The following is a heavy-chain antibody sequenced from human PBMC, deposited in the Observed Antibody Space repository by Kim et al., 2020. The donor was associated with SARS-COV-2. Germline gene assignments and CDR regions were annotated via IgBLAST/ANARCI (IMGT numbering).Heavy chain of an antibody. Sequence: SETLSLTCTVSGGSISSSSYYWGWIRQPPGKGLEWIGSIYYSGSTYYNPSLKSRVTISVDTSKNQFSLKLSSVTAADTAVYYCARRGEDMRSVFDYWGQGTLVTVSS. J-gene: IGHJ4*02. CDR2: IYYSGST. V-gene: IGHV4-39*01. CDR3: ARRGEDMRSVFDY. D-gene: IGHD2-15*01. CDR1: GGSISSSSYY.